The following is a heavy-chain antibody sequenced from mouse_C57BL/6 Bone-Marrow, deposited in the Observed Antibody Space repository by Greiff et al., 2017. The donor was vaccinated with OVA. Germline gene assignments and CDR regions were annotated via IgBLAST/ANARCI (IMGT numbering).Heavy chain of an antibody. J-gene: IGHJ4*01. CDR2: IYPRSGNT. CDR1: GYTFTSYG. CDR3: ARFYYYGSSEGDYAMDY. V-gene: IGHV1-81*01. D-gene: IGHD1-1*01. Sequence: QVQLQQSGAELARPGASVKLSCKASGYTFTSYGISWVKQRTGQGLEWIGEIYPRSGNTYYNEKFKGKATLTADKSSSTAYMQFSSLTSEDSAIYYCARFYYYGSSEGDYAMDYWGQGTSVTVSS.